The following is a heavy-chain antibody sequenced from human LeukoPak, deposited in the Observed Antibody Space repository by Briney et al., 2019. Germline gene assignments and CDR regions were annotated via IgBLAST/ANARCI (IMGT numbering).Heavy chain of an antibody. J-gene: IGHJ4*02. V-gene: IGHV3-74*01. D-gene: IGHD4-17*01. CDR1: GFTFNNYW. CDR3: ARDDYGDYYFDY. Sequence: AGGSLRLSCAASGFTFNNYWMRWVRQAPGKGLVWVSRIDSDGSNTNYADSVKGRFTVSRDNAKNTLYLQMNSLRAEDTAVYYCARDDYGDYYFDYWGQGTLVTVSS. CDR2: IDSDGSNT.